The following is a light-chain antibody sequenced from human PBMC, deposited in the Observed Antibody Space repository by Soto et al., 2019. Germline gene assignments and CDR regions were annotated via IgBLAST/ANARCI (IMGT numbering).Light chain of an antibody. CDR1: QGFVYIGGETY. CDR2: KVS. J-gene: IGKJ2*01. CDR3: MQCIHWPPLYT. Sequence: TQSPLSLPVTLGQPASISCRTSQGFVYIGGETYLSWFHQRPGQSPRRLPSKVSNRDSGVPDRFSGSGSVSDFTLQISRVEAEYIGVYYGMQCIHWPPLYTFRQGTNLEIK. V-gene: IGKV2-30*01.